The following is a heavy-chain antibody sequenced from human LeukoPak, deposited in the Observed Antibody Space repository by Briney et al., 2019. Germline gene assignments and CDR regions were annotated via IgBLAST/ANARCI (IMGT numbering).Heavy chain of an antibody. V-gene: IGHV3-23*01. CDR1: GFTFSNYA. J-gene: IGHJ4*02. Sequence: GGSLRLSCVVSGFTFSNYAMSWVRQAPGKGLEWVSAMSGSGGSTNYADSVKGRFTISRDNFKNTLYLQMNSMRAEDTAVYYCAKDRGVIFDSYFDYWGQGTLVTVSS. D-gene: IGHD3/OR15-3a*01. CDR3: AKDRGVIFDSYFDY. CDR2: MSGSGGST.